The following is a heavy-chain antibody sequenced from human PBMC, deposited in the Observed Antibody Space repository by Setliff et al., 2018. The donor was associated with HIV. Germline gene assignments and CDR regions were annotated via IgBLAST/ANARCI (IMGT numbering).Heavy chain of an antibody. CDR3: ARTVLGDYVWGNFRPYFDY. J-gene: IGHJ4*02. CDR2: IVSSSSNI. D-gene: IGHD3-16*02. CDR1: GFTFSTYA. Sequence: GGSLRLSCAASGFTFSTYAMSWFRQAPGKGLEWVSYIVSSSSNINYADSVKGRFTISRDNGKNSLYLQMNGLRAEDTAVYYCARTVLGDYVWGNFRPYFDYWGQGTLVTVSS. V-gene: IGHV3-48*01.